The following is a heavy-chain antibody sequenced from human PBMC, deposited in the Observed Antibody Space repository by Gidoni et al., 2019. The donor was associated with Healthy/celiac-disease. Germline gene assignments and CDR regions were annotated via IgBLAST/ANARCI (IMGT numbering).Heavy chain of an antibody. CDR3: ARAYDSSGYWYFDY. V-gene: IGHV3-30*04. Sequence: QVQLVESGVGVVQPGRSLRLSCAASGFTFSSYAMHWVRQAPGKGLEWVAVISYDGSNKYYADSVKGRFTISRDNSKNTLYLQMNSLRAEDTAVYYCARAYDSSGYWYFDYWGQGTLVTVSS. CDR2: ISYDGSNK. D-gene: IGHD3-22*01. CDR1: GFTFSSYA. J-gene: IGHJ4*02.